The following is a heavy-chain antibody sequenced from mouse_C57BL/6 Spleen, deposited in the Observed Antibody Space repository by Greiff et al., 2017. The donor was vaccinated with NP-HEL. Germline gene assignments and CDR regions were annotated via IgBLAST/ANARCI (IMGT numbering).Heavy chain of an antibody. J-gene: IGHJ2*01. Sequence: VQLQQSGAELVKPGASVKLSRKASGYTFTSYWMQWVKQRPGQGLEWIGEIDPSDSYTNYNQKFKGKATLTVDTSSSTAFMQLSSLTSEDSAVYYCERKGGYDGYYFDYWGQGTTLTVSS. D-gene: IGHD2-2*01. V-gene: IGHV1-50*01. CDR2: IDPSDSYT. CDR3: ERKGGYDGYYFDY. CDR1: GYTFTSYW.